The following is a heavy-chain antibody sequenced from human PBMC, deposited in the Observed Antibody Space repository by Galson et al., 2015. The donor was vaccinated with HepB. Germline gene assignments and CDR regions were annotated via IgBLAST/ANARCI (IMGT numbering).Heavy chain of an antibody. CDR2: ISSSSSYI. V-gene: IGHV3-21*01. CDR1: GFTFSSYS. Sequence: SLRLSCAASGFTFSSYSMNWVRQAPGKGLEWVSSISSSSSYIYYADSVKGRFTISRDNAKNSLYLQMNSLRAEDTAVYYCARGSHRCSGGSCTGDYFDYWGQGTLVTVSS. D-gene: IGHD2-15*01. CDR3: ARGSHRCSGGSCTGDYFDY. J-gene: IGHJ4*02.